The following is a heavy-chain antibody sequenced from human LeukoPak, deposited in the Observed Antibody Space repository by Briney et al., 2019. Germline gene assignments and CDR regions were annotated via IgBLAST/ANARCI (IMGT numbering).Heavy chain of an antibody. CDR2: IYTSGST. Sequence: SETLSLTCTVSGGSISSYYWSWIRQPAGKGLEWIGRIYTSGSTNYNPSLKSRVTMSVDTSKNQFSLKLSSVTAADTAVYYCARDRTYYYDSSGSNWFNPWGQGTLVTVSS. V-gene: IGHV4-4*07. CDR1: GGSISSYY. D-gene: IGHD3-22*01. CDR3: ARDRTYYYDSSGSNWFNP. J-gene: IGHJ5*02.